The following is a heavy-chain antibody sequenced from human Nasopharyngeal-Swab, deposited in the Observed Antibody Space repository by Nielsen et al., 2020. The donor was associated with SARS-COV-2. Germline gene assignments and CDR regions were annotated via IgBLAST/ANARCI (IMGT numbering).Heavy chain of an antibody. D-gene: IGHD3-22*01. CDR1: GFTFSSYS. J-gene: IGHJ3*02. CDR3: ARDMVPYYYDSSGYYYGPDAFDI. V-gene: IGHV3-21*01. CDR2: ISSSSSYI. Sequence: GESLKIPCAASGFTFSSYSMNWVRQAPGKGLEWVSSISSSSSYIYYADSVKGRFTISRDNAKNSLYLQMNNLRAEDTAVYYCARDMVPYYYDSSGYYYGPDAFDIWGQGTMVTVSS.